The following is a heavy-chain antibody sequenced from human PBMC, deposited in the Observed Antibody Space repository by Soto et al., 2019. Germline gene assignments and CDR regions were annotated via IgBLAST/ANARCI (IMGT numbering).Heavy chain of an antibody. J-gene: IGHJ6*02. CDR1: GRSIIGYY. CDR2: IYYRGST. D-gene: IGHD6-13*01. V-gene: IGHV4-59*01. CDR3: ARQQLLPFYSGGGV. Sequence: LSLTCTVSGRSIIGYYWSWIRQPPGKGLEFIGYIYYRGSTNYNPSLKSRVTMSIDTSRNQFSLKVNSVTAADTAVYYCARQQLLPFYSGGGVWGQGTTDTV.